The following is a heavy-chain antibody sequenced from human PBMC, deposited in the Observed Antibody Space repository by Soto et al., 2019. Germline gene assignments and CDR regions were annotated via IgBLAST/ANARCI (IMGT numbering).Heavy chain of an antibody. Sequence: GGSLRLSCAASGFTFSGYWMHWVRQTPGKGLMWVSRINNDGSATADADSVRGRFTISRDNAKNTLYLQLDSLRAEDTAVYFCARDLAPGYFDYWGQGTPVAVSS. CDR1: GFTFSGYW. CDR2: INNDGSAT. D-gene: IGHD3-16*01. V-gene: IGHV3-74*01. J-gene: IGHJ4*02. CDR3: ARDLAPGYFDY.